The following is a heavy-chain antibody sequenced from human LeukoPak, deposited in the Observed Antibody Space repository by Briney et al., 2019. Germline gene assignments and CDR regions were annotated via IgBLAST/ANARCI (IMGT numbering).Heavy chain of an antibody. CDR3: ARQVLRFLENWFDP. CDR1: GGSISSSSYY. Sequence: SETLSLTCTVSGGSISSSSYYWGWIRQPPGKGLEWIGSIYYSGSTYYNPSLKSRVTISVDTSKNQFPLKLSSVTAADTAVYYCARQVLRFLENWFDPWGQGTLVTVSS. CDR2: IYYSGST. V-gene: IGHV4-39*01. D-gene: IGHD3-3*01. J-gene: IGHJ5*02.